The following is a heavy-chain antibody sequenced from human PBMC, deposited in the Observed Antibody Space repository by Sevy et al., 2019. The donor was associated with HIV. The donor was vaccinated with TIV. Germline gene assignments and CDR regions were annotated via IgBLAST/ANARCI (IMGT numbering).Heavy chain of an antibody. V-gene: IGHV3-72*01. CDR2: IRNKADSYTT. J-gene: IGHJ4*02. Sequence: GGSLRLSCAASGFTFSDHYMERVRQAPRKGLEWVGRIRNKADSYTTEYAASGKGRFTISRDDSKNSLYLLMNSLKTEDTAVYYCATHAGIAAAGRVFDYWGQGTLVTVSS. CDR3: ATHAGIAAAGRVFDY. D-gene: IGHD6-13*01. CDR1: GFTFSDHY.